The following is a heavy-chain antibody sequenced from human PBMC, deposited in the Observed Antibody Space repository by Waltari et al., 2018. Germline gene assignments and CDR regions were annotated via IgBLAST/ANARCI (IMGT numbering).Heavy chain of an antibody. CDR1: DDSISSGDYY. V-gene: IGHV4-39*01. D-gene: IGHD6-13*01. CDR2: VYYSGST. Sequence: QLQLQESGPGLLKPAGTLSLTCTVSDDSISSGDYYWGWIRQSPGKGPEWLGSVYYSGSTPDNSAPKMRFTIAVNTWKKQFSLKLSTVAAADTAVYYCARSLLIFRAAAGMFDYWGQGTLVTVSS. CDR3: ARSLLIFRAAAGMFDY. J-gene: IGHJ4*02.